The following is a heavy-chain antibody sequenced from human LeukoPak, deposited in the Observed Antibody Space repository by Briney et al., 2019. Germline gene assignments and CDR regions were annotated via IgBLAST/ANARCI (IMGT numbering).Heavy chain of an antibody. D-gene: IGHD3-10*01. Sequence: GGSLRLSCSASGFTFSSYSMNWVRQAPGEGLEWVSYISSTTGAIYYADSVKGRFIISRDNAKNSLYLQMNSLRAEDTAVYYCARGWDLSPFGFGELLYQKGSACGMDVWGQGTTVTVSS. J-gene: IGHJ6*02. CDR3: ARGWDLSPFGFGELLYQKGSACGMDV. CDR1: GFTFSSYS. CDR2: ISSTTGAI. V-gene: IGHV3-48*01.